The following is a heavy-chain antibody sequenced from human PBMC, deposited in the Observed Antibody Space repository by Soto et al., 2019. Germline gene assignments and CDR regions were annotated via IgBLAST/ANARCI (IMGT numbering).Heavy chain of an antibody. Sequence: SETLSLTCTVSGGSISSSSYYWGWIRQPPGKGLEWIGSIYYSGSTYYNPSLKSRVTISVDTSKNQFSLKLSSVTAADTAVYYCARRPGYSSGWYPYYYYYMDVWGKGTTVTVSS. CDR2: IYYSGST. CDR1: GGSISSSSYY. D-gene: IGHD6-19*01. J-gene: IGHJ6*03. CDR3: ARRPGYSSGWYPYYYYYMDV. V-gene: IGHV4-39*01.